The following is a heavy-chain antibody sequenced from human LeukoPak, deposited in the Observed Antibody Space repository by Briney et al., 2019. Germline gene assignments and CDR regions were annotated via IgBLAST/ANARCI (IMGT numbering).Heavy chain of an antibody. CDR3: ARDARYCSGGSCYVAY. CDR2: ISSSSSYI. D-gene: IGHD2-15*01. CDR1: GFTFSSYS. J-gene: IGHJ4*02. Sequence: SGGSLRLSCAASGFTFSSYSMNWVRQAPGKGLEWVSPISSSSSYIYYADSVKGRFAISRDNAKNSLNLQMNSLRAEDTAVYYCARDARYCSGGSCYVAYWGQGTLVTVSS. V-gene: IGHV3-21*01.